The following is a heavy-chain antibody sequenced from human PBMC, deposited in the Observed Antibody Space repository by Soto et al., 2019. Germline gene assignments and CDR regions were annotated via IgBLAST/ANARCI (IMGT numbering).Heavy chain of an antibody. D-gene: IGHD1-26*01. J-gene: IGHJ4*02. CDR1: GGSISSSSHY. V-gene: IGHV4-39*01. CDR3: ARAGVGTTYFDY. Sequence: SETLSLTCTVSGGSISSSSHYWGWIRQPPGKGLEWIENIYYSGSTYYNPSLKSRVTISVDASKNQFSLKLSSVTAADTTVYYCARAGVGTTYFDYWGLGTLVTVSS. CDR2: IYYSGST.